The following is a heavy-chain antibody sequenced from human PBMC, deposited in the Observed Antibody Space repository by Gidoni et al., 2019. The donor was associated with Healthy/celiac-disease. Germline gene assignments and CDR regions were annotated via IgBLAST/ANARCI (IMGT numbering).Heavy chain of an antibody. CDR2: IRYDGSNK. J-gene: IGHJ4*02. CDR1: GFTFSSYG. CDR3: ANSPYCTHGVCYDY. V-gene: IGHV3-30*02. D-gene: IGHD2-8*01. Sequence: QVQLVESGGGVVQPGGSLRLSCAASGFTFSSYGVHWVRQAPGKGLEWVAFIRYDGSNKYYADSVKGRFTISRDNSKNTLYLQMNSLRAEDTAVYYCANSPYCTHGVCYDYWGQGTLVTVSS.